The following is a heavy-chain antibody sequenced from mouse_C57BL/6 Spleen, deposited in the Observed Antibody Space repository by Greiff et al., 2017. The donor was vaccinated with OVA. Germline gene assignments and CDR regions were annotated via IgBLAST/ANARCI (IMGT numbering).Heavy chain of an antibody. V-gene: IGHV1-64*01. Sequence: QVQLQQPGAELVKPGASVKLSCKASGYTFTSYWMHWVKQRPGQGLEWIGMIHPNSGSTNYNEKFKSKATLTVDKSSSPAYMQLSSLTSEDSAVYYCARDSNGWYFDVWGTGTTVTVSS. CDR3: ARDSNGWYFDV. J-gene: IGHJ1*03. D-gene: IGHD2-5*01. CDR2: IHPNSGST. CDR1: GYTFTSYW.